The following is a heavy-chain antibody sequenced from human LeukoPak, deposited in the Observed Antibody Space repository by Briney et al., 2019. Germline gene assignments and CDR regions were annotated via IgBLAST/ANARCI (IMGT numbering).Heavy chain of an antibody. CDR1: GFTFSNSW. CDR2: VNSDGKTT. CDR3: ARDYPPD. V-gene: IGHV3-74*01. Sequence: GGSLRLSCVASGFTFSNSWMHWVRQAPGKGLVWVSRVNSDGKTTTYADSVKGRFTVSRDNAQNTLYLQMYSLSAEDTAVYYCARDYPPDWGQGTLVTVSA. J-gene: IGHJ4*02.